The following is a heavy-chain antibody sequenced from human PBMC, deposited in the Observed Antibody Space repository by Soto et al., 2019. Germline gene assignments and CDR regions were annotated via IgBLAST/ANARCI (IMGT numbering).Heavy chain of an antibody. J-gene: IGHJ4*02. CDR3: ARGLDYVVY. CDR1: GGSFSGYY. Sequence: SETLSLTCAVYGGSFSGYYWNWIRQPPGKGLEWIGEINHSGSTNYNPSLKSRVTISVDTSKNQFSLKLSSVTAADTAVYYCARGLDYVVYWGQGTLVTVSS. V-gene: IGHV4-34*01. CDR2: INHSGST.